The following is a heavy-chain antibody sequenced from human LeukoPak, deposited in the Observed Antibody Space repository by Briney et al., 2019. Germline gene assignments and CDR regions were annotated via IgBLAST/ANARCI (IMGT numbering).Heavy chain of an antibody. V-gene: IGHV3-23*01. CDR2: ISGDDTNT. CDR3: AKHLWRDLLWSGEGYYFGY. J-gene: IGHJ4*02. CDR1: GFPFCNYA. Sequence: GGSLRLSCAASGFPFCNYAMSWVRQAPGKGREEVLDISGDDTNTYYADSVKGRFTISRDNSKNTLYLHMHSLRAEDAALYYCAKHLWRDLLWSGEGYYFGYWGQGTLVTVSS. D-gene: IGHD3-10*01.